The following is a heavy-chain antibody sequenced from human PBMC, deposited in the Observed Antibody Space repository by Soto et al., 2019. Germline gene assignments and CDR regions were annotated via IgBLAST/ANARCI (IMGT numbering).Heavy chain of an antibody. CDR1: GFTFSNAW. Sequence: GGSLRLSCAASGFTFSNAWMSWVRQAPGKGLEWVGRIKSKTDGGTTDYAAPVKGRFTISRDDSKNTLYLQMNSLKTEDTAVYYCTTELVEWELQNWFDPWGQGTLVTVSS. D-gene: IGHD1-26*01. CDR2: IKSKTDGGTT. J-gene: IGHJ5*02. CDR3: TTELVEWELQNWFDP. V-gene: IGHV3-15*01.